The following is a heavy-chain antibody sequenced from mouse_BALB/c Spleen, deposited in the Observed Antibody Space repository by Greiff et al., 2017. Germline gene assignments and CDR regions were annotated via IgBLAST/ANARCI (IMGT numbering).Heavy chain of an antibody. CDR1: GFTFSSFG. D-gene: IGHD2-1*01. CDR2: ISSGSSTI. Sequence: EVKVVESGGGLVQPGGSRKLSCAASGFTFSSFGMHWVRQAPEKGLEWVAYISSGSSTIYYADTVKGRFTISRDNPKNTLFLQMTSLRSEDTAMYYCARVENGNYGFWFAYWGQGTLVTVSA. J-gene: IGHJ3*01. V-gene: IGHV5-17*02. CDR3: ARVENGNYGFWFAY.